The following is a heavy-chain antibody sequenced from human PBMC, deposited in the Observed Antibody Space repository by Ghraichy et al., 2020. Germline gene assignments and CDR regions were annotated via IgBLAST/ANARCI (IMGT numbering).Heavy chain of an antibody. Sequence: SETLSLTCTVSGDSISGVGYYWSWVRQHTGKGLEWIGFISYSGSTFYNASLKSRVSISRDTSKNQFFLELTSLTAADTAVYFCARGDYWGQGMLVTVSS. CDR1: GDSISGVGYY. CDR3: ARGDY. CDR2: ISYSGST. V-gene: IGHV4-31*03. J-gene: IGHJ4*02.